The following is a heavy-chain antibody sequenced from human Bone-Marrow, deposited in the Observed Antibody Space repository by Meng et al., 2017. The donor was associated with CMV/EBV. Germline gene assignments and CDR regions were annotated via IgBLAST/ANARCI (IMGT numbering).Heavy chain of an antibody. V-gene: IGHV3-30*02. CDR1: GFDFNNFD. Sequence: GESLKISCTASGFDFNNFDMHWVRQAPGKGLEWVTSIRYDGSNEYCVDSVKGRFTISRDNSKNTVYLEMSSLRPDDTSRYYCAKDDYGMDVWGQGTTVTVYS. CDR2: IRYDGSNE. CDR3: AKDDYGMDV. J-gene: IGHJ6*01.